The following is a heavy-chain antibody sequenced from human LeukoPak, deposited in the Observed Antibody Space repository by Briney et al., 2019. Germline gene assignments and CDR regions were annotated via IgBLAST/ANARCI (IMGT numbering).Heavy chain of an antibody. CDR2: INSDGINT. Sequence: GGSLRLSCAASGFTFSNYWMHWVRHAPGKGLVWVSRINSDGINTSYADSVKGRFTISRDNSKSTLYLEMNNLRTEDTAVYFCVRSWKLLQNFDSWGQGTLVTVSS. CDR1: GFTFSNYW. CDR3: VRSWKLLQNFDS. J-gene: IGHJ4*02. V-gene: IGHV3-74*01. D-gene: IGHD1-26*01.